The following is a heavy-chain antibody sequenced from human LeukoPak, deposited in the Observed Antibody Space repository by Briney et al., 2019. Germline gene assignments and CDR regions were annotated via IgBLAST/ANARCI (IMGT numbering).Heavy chain of an antibody. CDR1: GFTFCSYW. CDR2: IKQDGSEK. J-gene: IGHJ4*02. D-gene: IGHD6-6*01. CDR3: ASAGGDSRSPLPFYY. V-gene: IGHV3-7*03. Sequence: GGSLRLSCAASGFTFCSYWMSWVRQAPGKGLEWVANIKQDGSEKYYVDSVKGRFTISRDNAENSLSLQMNSLRAEDTAVYYCASAGGDSRSPLPFYYWGQGTLVTVSS.